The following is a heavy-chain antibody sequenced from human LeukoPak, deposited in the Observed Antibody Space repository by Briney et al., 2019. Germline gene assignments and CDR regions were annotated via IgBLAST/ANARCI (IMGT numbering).Heavy chain of an antibody. CDR2: ISGSGGST. D-gene: IGHD6-13*01. CDR1: GFTFSSYA. Sequence: GALRLSCAASGFTFSSYAMSWVRHAPGKGLEWVSAISGSGGSTYYADSVKGRFTISRDNSKNTLYLQMNSLRAEDTAVYYCAKGTGAVAGFDYWGQGTLVTVSS. V-gene: IGHV3-23*01. J-gene: IGHJ4*02. CDR3: AKGTGAVAGFDY.